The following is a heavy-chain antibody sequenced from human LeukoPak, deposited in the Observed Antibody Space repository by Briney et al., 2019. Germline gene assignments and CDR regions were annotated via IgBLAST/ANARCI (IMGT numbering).Heavy chain of an antibody. CDR2: INHSGST. D-gene: IGHD1-1*01. Sequence: SETLSLTCAVYGGSFSGYYWSWIRQPPGEGLEWIGEINHSGSTNYNPSLKSRVTISVDTSKNQFSLKLSSVTAADTAVYYCARVGSGVPMYYFDYWGQGTLVTVSS. J-gene: IGHJ4*02. CDR1: GGSFSGYY. CDR3: ARVGSGVPMYYFDY. V-gene: IGHV4-34*01.